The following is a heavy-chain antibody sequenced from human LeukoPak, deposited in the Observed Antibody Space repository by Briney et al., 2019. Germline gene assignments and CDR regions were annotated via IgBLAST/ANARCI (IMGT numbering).Heavy chain of an antibody. CDR1: GFTSSSNA. CDR3: VKRELYIVATT. Sequence: GGSLRLSCAASGFTSSSNAMGWDRQAPGKGLEWVSAISPGGSPYYADSVKGRFTISRDNSKNTLYLQMNSLRAEDTAVYYCVKRELYIVATTWGQGTLVTVSS. D-gene: IGHD5-12*01. CDR2: ISPGGSP. J-gene: IGHJ5*02. V-gene: IGHV3-23*01.